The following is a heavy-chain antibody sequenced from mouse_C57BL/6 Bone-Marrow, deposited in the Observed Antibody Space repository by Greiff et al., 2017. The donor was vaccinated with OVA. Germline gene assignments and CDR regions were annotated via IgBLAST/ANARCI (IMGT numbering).Heavy chain of an antibody. CDR1: GYTFTSYW. CDR2: IHPNSGST. CDR3: AREGLLQMDY. D-gene: IGHD2-10*01. V-gene: IGHV1-64*01. J-gene: IGHJ4*01. Sequence: QVQLKESGAELVKPGASVKLSCKASGYTFTSYWMHWVKQRPGQGLEWIGMIHPNSGSTNYNEKFKSKATLTVDKSSSTAYMQLSSLTSEDSAVYYCAREGLLQMDYWGQGTSVTVSS.